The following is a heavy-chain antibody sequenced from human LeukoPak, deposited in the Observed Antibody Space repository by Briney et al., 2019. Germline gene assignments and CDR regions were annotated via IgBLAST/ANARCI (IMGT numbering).Heavy chain of an antibody. Sequence: GGSLRLSCAASGFTFSSYGMSWVRQAPGKGLEWVSAISGSGGSTYYADSVKGRFTISRDNSKNTLYLQMNSLRAEDTAVYYCAKAPGVYYYYYYMDAWGKGTTVTISS. CDR2: ISGSGGST. V-gene: IGHV3-23*01. CDR1: GFTFSSYG. CDR3: AKAPGVYYYYYYMDA. D-gene: IGHD3-10*01. J-gene: IGHJ6*03.